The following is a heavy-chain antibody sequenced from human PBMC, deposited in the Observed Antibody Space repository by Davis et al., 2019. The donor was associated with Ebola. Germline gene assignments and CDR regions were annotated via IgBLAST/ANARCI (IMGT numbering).Heavy chain of an antibody. CDR3: ARAGDPGIVVVPTYYYYYYMDV. J-gene: IGHJ6*03. Sequence: PGGSLRLSCTVSGGSISSSSYYWGWIRQPPGKGLEWIGSIYYSGSTYYNPSLKSRVTISVDTSKNQFSLELSSVTAADTAVYYCARAGDPGIVVVPTYYYYYYMDVWGKGTTVTVSS. V-gene: IGHV4-39*07. CDR2: IYYSGST. D-gene: IGHD2-2*01. CDR1: GGSISSSSYY.